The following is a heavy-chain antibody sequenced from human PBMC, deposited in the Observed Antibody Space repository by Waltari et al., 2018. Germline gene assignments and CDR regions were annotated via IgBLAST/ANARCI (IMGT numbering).Heavy chain of an antibody. CDR1: EGTFGSYE. J-gene: IGHJ5*02. CDR3: ARRQLGGPFDP. Sequence: QVQLVQSGAEVKKPGSSVKVSCKASEGTFGSYEITWARQAPGEGLEWMGGIIPIFGTAPNYAQKFQGRLTVTADESTATVYMDLSGLRSDDTAVYYCARRQLGGPFDPWGQGTLVSVSS. V-gene: IGHV1-69*12. CDR2: IIPIFGTAP. D-gene: IGHD3-16*01.